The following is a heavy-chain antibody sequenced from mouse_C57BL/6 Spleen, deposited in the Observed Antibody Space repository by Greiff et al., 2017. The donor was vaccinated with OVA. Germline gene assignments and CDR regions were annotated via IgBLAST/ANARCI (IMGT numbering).Heavy chain of an antibody. V-gene: IGHV14-4*01. CDR2: IDPENGDT. CDR1: GFNIKDDY. Sequence: EVQLQQSGAELVRPGASVKLSCTASGFNIKDDYMHWVKQRPEQGLEWIGWIDPENGDTEYASKFQGKATITADTSSNTAYLQLSSLTSEDTAVYYCTTDYYYAMDYWGQGTSGTVSS. CDR3: TTDYYYAMDY. J-gene: IGHJ4*01.